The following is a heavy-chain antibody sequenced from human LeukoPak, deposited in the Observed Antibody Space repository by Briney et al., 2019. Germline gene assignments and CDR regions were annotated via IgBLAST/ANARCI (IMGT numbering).Heavy chain of an antibody. J-gene: IGHJ4*02. CDR3: ATYRQVLLPFES. CDR1: GFTFRSYG. CDR2: IRYDGSNK. D-gene: IGHD2-8*02. Sequence: GGSLRLSCAASGFTFRSYGMHWVRQAPGKGLEWVAFIRYDGSNKYYADSVRGRFTISRDNSKSTLSLQMNSLRAEDTAIYYCATYRQVLLPFESWGQGTLVTVSS. V-gene: IGHV3-30*02.